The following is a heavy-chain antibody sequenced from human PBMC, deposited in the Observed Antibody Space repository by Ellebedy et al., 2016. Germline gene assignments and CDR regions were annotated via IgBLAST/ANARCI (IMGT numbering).Heavy chain of an antibody. J-gene: IGHJ4*02. CDR2: ISGSGGST. CDR1: GFTFSSYA. D-gene: IGHD4-23*01. V-gene: IGHV3-23*01. CDR3: AKGGVGTVVDY. Sequence: GESLKISCAASGFTFSSYAMSWVRQAPGKGLEWVSAISGSGGSTYYADSVKGRFTISRDNSKNTLYLQMNSLRAEDTAVYYCAKGGVGTVVDYWGQGTLVTVSS.